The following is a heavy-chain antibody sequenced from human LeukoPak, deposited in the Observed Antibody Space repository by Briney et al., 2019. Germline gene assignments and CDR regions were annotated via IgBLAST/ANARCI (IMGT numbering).Heavy chain of an antibody. CDR1: GYTFTDYY. J-gene: IGHJ5*02. CDR3: AKDGPGGTTIPYNWFDP. V-gene: IGHV1-2*02. CDR2: INPNSGGT. Sequence: GASVKVSCKASGYTFTDYYMHWVRQAPGQGLEWMGWINPNSGGTNYAQKFQGRVTMTRDTSIGTAYMELNSLRSDDTAVYYCAKDGPGGTTIPYNWFDPWGQGTLVTVSS. D-gene: IGHD1-7*01.